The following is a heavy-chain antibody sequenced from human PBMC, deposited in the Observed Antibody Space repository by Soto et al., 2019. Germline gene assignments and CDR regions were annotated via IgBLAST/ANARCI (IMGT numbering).Heavy chain of an antibody. V-gene: IGHV3-74*01. D-gene: IGHD3-10*01. CDR1: GFTFSSYW. CDR2: INTDGSTT. CDR3: ASGASGNYYLDY. J-gene: IGHJ4*02. Sequence: EVQLVESGGNLVQPGGSLRLSCAASGFTFSSYWIHWVRQPPGKGLLWVSRINTDGSTTNYADSVKGRFTISRDNAKNTLYLQMNSLRAEDTAVYYCASGASGNYYLDYWGQGALVTISS.